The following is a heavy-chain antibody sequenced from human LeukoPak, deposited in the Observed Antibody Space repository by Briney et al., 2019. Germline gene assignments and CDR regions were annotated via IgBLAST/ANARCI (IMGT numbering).Heavy chain of an antibody. Sequence: SETLSLTCTVSGDSISSGGYYWSWLRQHPGKGLEWIGYIYYSGSVYYNPSLKSRAIISVDTSKNQFSLKLSSLTAADTAVYYCARVQGFTFDPWGQGTLVTVSS. J-gene: IGHJ5*02. V-gene: IGHV4-31*03. CDR2: IYYSGSV. CDR3: ARVQGFTFDP. CDR1: GDSISSGGYY.